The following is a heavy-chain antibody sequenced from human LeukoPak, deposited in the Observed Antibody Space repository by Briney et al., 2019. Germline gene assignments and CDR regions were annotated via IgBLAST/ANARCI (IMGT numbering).Heavy chain of an antibody. Sequence: GESLKISCKASGYSFTTYWIAWVRQMPGKGLEWMGSVYPGDSDTRYSPSFQGQVTISADKSISTAYLQWSSLKASDTAMYYCARRDSSGWYRGGYYYGMDVWGQGTTVTVSS. J-gene: IGHJ6*02. D-gene: IGHD6-19*01. V-gene: IGHV5-51*01. CDR1: GYSFTTYW. CDR3: ARRDSSGWYRGGYYYGMDV. CDR2: VYPGDSDT.